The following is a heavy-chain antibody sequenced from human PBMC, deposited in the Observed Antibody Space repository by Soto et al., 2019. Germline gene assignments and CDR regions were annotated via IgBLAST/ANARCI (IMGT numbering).Heavy chain of an antibody. J-gene: IGHJ4*02. CDR1: GFTFSSYW. D-gene: IGHD6-19*01. Sequence: PGGSLRLSCAASGFTFSSYWMHWVRQAPGKGLVWVSRINSDGSSTSYADSVKGRFTISRDNAKNTLYLQMNSLRAEDTAVYYCAKAYSSGWYGDTYDYWGQGTLVTVSS. V-gene: IGHV3-74*01. CDR2: INSDGSST. CDR3: AKAYSSGWYGDTYDY.